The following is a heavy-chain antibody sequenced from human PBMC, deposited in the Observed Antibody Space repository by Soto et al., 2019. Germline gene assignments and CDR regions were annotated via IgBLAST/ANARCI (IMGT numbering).Heavy chain of an antibody. J-gene: IGHJ3*02. Sequence: EVQILGPGVGLLQPGGPLRLSCAASGFTCSSYDMSWIRQAPGKGLEWVSTILVGGSTYYPDSVKGRFTIPRDNSKNTLFLQMNSLTAGDTAVYYCAKATATGGGAFDICGQGTMVTVSS. CDR2: ILVGGST. CDR3: AKATATGGGAFDI. V-gene: IGHV3-23*01. CDR1: GFTCSSYD. D-gene: IGHD2-8*02.